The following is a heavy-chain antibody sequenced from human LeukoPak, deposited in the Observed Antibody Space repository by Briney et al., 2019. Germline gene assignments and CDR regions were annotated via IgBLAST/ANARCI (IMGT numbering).Heavy chain of an antibody. CDR3: ATWSYSFGFDY. J-gene: IGHJ4*02. V-gene: IGHV3-30*02. CDR2: IWYDGSNK. CDR1: GFTFSTSG. D-gene: IGHD1-26*01. Sequence: PGGSLRLSCAASGFTFSTSGMHWVRQAPGKGLEWVAVIWYDGSNKHYAESVKGRFSISRDNSKNTLYLQMNSLRAEDTAVYYCATWSYSFGFDYWGQGTLVTVSS.